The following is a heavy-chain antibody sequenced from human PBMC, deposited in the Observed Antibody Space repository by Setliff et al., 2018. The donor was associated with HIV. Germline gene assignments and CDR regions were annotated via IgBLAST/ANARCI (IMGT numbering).Heavy chain of an antibody. CDR1: GYSFTSYW. V-gene: IGHV5-51*01. D-gene: IGHD3-10*01. CDR2: IYPGDSEA. CDR3: VRPKPYGSGEGSFEI. J-gene: IGHJ3*02. Sequence: PGESLKISCKGSGYSFTSYWIGWVRQMPGKGLEWMGIIYPGDSEARYSPSFQGQVTISADKSISTAYLQWSSVKTSDSAMYFCVRPKPYGSGEGSFEIWGQGTMVTVSS.